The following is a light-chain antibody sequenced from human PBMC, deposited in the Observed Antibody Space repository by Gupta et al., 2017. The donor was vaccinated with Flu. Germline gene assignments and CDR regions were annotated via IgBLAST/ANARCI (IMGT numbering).Light chain of an antibody. CDR3: QKYSRAPFT. Sequence: IQMTQSPASLSASVGASVTITCPSSPGSHIYLAWYQQKPGRAPDLLIYGASTLPSGVPARFSGSGSGTEFTLTITRLEPEDSATYYCQKYSRAPFTFGHGTKVDIK. V-gene: IGKV1-27*01. CDR1: PGSHIY. CDR2: GAS. J-gene: IGKJ3*01.